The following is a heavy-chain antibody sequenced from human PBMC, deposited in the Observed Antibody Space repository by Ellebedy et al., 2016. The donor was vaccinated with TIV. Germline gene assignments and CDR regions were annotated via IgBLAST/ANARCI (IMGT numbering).Heavy chain of an antibody. J-gene: IGHJ4*02. CDR1: GFTFSNYG. D-gene: IGHD6-13*01. CDR2: ISYDGSNK. Sequence: PGGSLRLSCAVSGFTFSNYGMHWVRQAPGKGLEWVAVISYDGSNKYYADSVKGRFTISRDNSKNTLYLQMNSLRAEDTAVYYCARQSPFIAARGGSYFDYWGQGTLVTVSS. CDR3: ARQSPFIAARGGSYFDY. V-gene: IGHV3-33*05.